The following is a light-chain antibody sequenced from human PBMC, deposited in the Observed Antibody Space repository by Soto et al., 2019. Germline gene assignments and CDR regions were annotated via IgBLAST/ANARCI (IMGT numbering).Light chain of an antibody. J-gene: IGKJ1*01. Sequence: EIVLTRSPGTLSLSPGERATLSCRASQSVNRNYLAWYQQKPGQAPRLLIYGASSRATGIPNRFSGSGSGTDFTLTISRLEPEDFAVYYCQHCDSSLWTFGQGTKVDIK. CDR1: QSVNRNY. V-gene: IGKV3-20*01. CDR3: QHCDSSLWT. CDR2: GAS.